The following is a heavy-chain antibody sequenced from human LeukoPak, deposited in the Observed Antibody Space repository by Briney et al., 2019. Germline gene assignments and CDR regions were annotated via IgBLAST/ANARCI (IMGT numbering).Heavy chain of an antibody. CDR1: RYTFSSSD. Sequence: EASVKVSCKVSRYTFSSSDSNWVRQAAGQGFEWMGWMSPTSGSTGYAQNFQGRVTMTRDTSISTAYMELTSLRSEDTAVYYCVGGAPNWGFDFWGQGTLVIVSS. V-gene: IGHV1-8*01. D-gene: IGHD7-27*01. CDR2: MSPTSGST. CDR3: VGGAPNWGFDF. J-gene: IGHJ4*02.